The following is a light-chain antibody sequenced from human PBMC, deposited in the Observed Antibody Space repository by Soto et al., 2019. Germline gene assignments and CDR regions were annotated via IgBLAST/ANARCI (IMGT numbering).Light chain of an antibody. V-gene: IGKV1-5*01. Sequence: DILLIQSPATLCASVGDRITITCRASENIFKFLAWYQQRSGSAPNLLIYAASDLEKGVPSRFSGSESGTEFNLTIDNLQPNDSATYFCQHYHSQSITFGGGTQVDVK. CDR2: AAS. CDR3: QHYHSQSIT. J-gene: IGKJ4*01. CDR1: ENIFKF.